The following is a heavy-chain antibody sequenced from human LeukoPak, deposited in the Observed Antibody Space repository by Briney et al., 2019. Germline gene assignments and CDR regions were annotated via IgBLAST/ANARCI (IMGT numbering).Heavy chain of an antibody. CDR1: GYTFTSYY. CDR3: AGALTGDSYGMAV. V-gene: IGHV1-46*01. J-gene: IGHJ6*02. CDR2: INPSGGGT. Sequence: ASVKVSCKASGYTFTSYYMHWVRQAPGQGLEWMGIINPSGGGTSYAQKFQGRVTMTRDTSTSTVYMELSSLRSEDTAVYYCAGALTGDSYGMAVWGQGPTVTVSS. D-gene: IGHD1-14*01.